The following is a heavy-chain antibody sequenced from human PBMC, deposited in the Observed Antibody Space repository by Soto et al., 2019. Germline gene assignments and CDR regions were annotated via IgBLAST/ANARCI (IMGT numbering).Heavy chain of an antibody. Sequence: GGSLRLSCAASGFTFSSYGMHWVRQAPGKGLEWVAVISYDGSNKYYADSVKGRFTISRDNSKNTLYLQMNSLRAEDTAVYYCAKDGTRSPYYDILTGPRPFDYWGQGTLVTVSS. V-gene: IGHV3-30*18. D-gene: IGHD3-9*01. CDR2: ISYDGSNK. J-gene: IGHJ4*02. CDR3: AKDGTRSPYYDILTGPRPFDY. CDR1: GFTFSSYG.